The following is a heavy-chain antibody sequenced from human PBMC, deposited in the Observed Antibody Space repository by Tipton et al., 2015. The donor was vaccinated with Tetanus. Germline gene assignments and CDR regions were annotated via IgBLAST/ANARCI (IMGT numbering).Heavy chain of an antibody. CDR2: IYYSGST. CDR1: GGSISSSSYY. D-gene: IGHD6-6*01. Sequence: TLSLTCTVSGGSISSSSYYRGWIRQPPGKGLEWIGSIYYSGSTYYNPSLKSRVTISVDTSKNQFSLKLSSVTAADTAVYYCARHPIAARPVYWGQGTLVTVSS. CDR3: ARHPIAARPVY. V-gene: IGHV4-39*01. J-gene: IGHJ4*02.